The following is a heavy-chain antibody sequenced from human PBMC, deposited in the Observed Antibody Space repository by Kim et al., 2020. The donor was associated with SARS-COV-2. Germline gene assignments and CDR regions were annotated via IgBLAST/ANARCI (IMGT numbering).Heavy chain of an antibody. V-gene: IGHV3-13*04. J-gene: IGHJ4*02. D-gene: IGHD6-13*01. Sequence: GGSLRLSCAASGFTPNNYDMHWVREVPGRGLEWVSSIGTAGDTYYSGSVRGRFTVSREYDKNSLYLEMTNLRAGDTAVYYCARGIGPGTWAAWDYLGQGTRVTVSS. CDR1: GFTPNNYD. CDR3: ARGIGPGTWAAWDY. CDR2: IGTAGDT.